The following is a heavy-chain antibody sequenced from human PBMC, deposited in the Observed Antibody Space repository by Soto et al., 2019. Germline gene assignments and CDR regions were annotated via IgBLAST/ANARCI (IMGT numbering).Heavy chain of an antibody. CDR3: TTVPVRWLLKYYFDY. CDR1: GFTVSNAW. V-gene: IGHV3-15*01. CDR2: IKSKTDGGTT. J-gene: IGHJ4*02. D-gene: IGHD3-22*01. Sequence: GGSLRLSCAASGFTVSNAWMSWVRKAPGKGLEWVGRIKSKTDGGTTDYAAPVKGRFTISRDDSKNTLYLQMNSLKTEDTAVYYCTTVPVRWLLKYYFDYWGQGTLVTVSS.